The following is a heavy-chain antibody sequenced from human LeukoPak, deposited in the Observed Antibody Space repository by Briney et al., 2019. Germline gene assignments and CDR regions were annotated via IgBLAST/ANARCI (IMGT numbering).Heavy chain of an antibody. Sequence: PGGSPRLSCAASGFTFSNYWLSWVRQAPGKGLEWLAKINQDGSAIYYACSVKGRFTISGDTAKNPLYLQINSLSAEDTAVYYCARDEGSMILRRTYNWYFVLWGRGGMATVSS. CDR1: GFTFSNYW. J-gene: IGHJ2*01. CDR2: INQDGSAI. CDR3: ARDEGSMILRRTYNWYFVL. D-gene: IGHD3-16*01. V-gene: IGHV3-7*01.